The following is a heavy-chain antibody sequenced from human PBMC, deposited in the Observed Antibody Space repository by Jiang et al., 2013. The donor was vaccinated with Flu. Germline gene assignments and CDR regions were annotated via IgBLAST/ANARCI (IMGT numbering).Heavy chain of an antibody. D-gene: IGHD3-10*01. Sequence: QLLESGGGLVKPGGSLRLSCAASGFTFSNAWMNWVRQAPGKGLEWVGRIKSKTDGGTTDYAAPVKGRFTISRDDSKNTLYLQMNSLKTEDTAVYYCTTDYGSGTYGMDVWGQGTTVTVSS. CDR3: TTDYGSGTYGMDV. J-gene: IGHJ6*02. V-gene: IGHV3-15*07. CDR2: IKSKTDGGTT. CDR1: GFTFSNAW.